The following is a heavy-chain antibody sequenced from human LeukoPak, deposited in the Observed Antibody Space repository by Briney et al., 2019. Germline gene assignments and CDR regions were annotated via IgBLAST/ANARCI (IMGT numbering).Heavy chain of an antibody. CDR1: GFTFSSYA. CDR3: AKENVVVVAATYFDY. V-gene: IGHV3-23*01. CDR2: ISGSGGST. J-gene: IGHJ4*02. D-gene: IGHD2-15*01. Sequence: GGSLRLSCAASGFTFSSYAMSWVRQAPGKGLEWVSAISGSGGSTYYADSVKGRFTISRDNSKNTLYLQMNSLGAEDTAVYYCAKENVVVVAATYFDYWGQGTLVTVSS.